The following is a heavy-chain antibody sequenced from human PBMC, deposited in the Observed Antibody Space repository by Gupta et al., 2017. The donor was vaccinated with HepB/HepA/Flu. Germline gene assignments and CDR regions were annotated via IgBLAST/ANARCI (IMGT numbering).Heavy chain of an antibody. CDR3: ARGQSYCSSTSCYQYYMDV. J-gene: IGHJ6*03. CDR2: INPNSGGT. V-gene: IGHV1-2*02. D-gene: IGHD2-2*01. CDR1: GYPFTGYY. Sequence: QVQLVQSGAEVKKPGASVKVSCKASGYPFTGYYMHWVRQAPGQGLEWMGWINPNSGGTNYAQKFQGRVTMTRDTSISTAYMELSRLRSDDTAVYYCARGQSYCSSTSCYQYYMDVWGKGTTVTVSS.